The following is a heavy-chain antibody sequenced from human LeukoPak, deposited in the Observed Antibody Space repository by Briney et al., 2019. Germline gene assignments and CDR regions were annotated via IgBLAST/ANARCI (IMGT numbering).Heavy chain of an antibody. Sequence: GGSLRLSCAASGFTFSTYAMSWVRQAPGKGLEWVSAISNSGGSAFYADSVKVRFSVSRDNSKNTLYLQMNSLRAEDTAVYYCASFLGSAFDIWGQGTMVTVSS. CDR3: ASFLGSAFDI. CDR1: GFTFSTYA. J-gene: IGHJ3*02. CDR2: ISNSGGSA. D-gene: IGHD1-26*01. V-gene: IGHV3-23*01.